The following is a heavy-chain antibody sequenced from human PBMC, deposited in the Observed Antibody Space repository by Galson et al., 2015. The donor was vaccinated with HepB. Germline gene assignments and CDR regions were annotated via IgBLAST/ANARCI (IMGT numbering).Heavy chain of an antibody. V-gene: IGHV6-1*01. J-gene: IGHJ4*02. CDR2: TYYRSKWYN. D-gene: IGHD2/OR15-2a*01. Sequence: CAISGDSVSSNSAAWNWIRQSPSRGLDWLGRTYYRSKWYNDYAVSVKSRITINPDTSKNQFSLQLNSVTPEDTAVYYCARVSFQVIAFDYCGQGTLVTVSS. CDR3: ARVSFQVIAFDY. CDR1: GDSVSSNSAA.